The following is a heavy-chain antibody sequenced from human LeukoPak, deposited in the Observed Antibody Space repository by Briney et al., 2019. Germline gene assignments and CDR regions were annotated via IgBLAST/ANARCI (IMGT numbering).Heavy chain of an antibody. CDR2: INPNSGGT. Sequence: ASVKVPCKASGYTFTGYYMHWVRQAPGQGLEWMGWINPNSGGTKYAQKFQGRVTMTTDTSTSTAYMELRSLRYDDTAVYYCAKERARGFGELSAFGYWGQGTLVTVSS. CDR1: GYTFTGYY. CDR3: AKERARGFGELSAFGY. J-gene: IGHJ4*02. V-gene: IGHV1-2*02. D-gene: IGHD3-10*01.